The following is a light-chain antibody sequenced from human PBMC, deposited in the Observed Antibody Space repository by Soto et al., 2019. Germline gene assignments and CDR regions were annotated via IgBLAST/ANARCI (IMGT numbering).Light chain of an antibody. CDR2: DAS. CDR3: QQLNSYSIT. J-gene: IGKJ5*01. Sequence: DIQLTQSPSSLSASVGDRVTSTCQASQDISNYLNWYQQKPGKAPKLLIYDASNLETGVPSRFSGSGSGTDFTFTISSLQPEDFATYYCQQLNSYSITFGQGTRLEIK. V-gene: IGKV1-33*01. CDR1: QDISNY.